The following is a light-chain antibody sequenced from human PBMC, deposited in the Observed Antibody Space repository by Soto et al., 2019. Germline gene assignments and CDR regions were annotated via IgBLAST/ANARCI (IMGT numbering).Light chain of an antibody. CDR1: QSVSSSY. CDR2: GAS. CDR3: QPYGSSPWT. Sequence: IVLAQSPRTLALSPGERATLSCRSSQSVSSSYLAWYQQKPGQAPRLLVYGASSRATGIPDRFSGSGSGTDFTLTISRLEPEDFAVYYCQPYGSSPWTFGQGIKVDIK. J-gene: IGKJ1*01. V-gene: IGKV3-20*01.